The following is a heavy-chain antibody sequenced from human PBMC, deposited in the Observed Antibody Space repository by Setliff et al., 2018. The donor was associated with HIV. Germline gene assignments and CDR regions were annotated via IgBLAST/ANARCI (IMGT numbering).Heavy chain of an antibody. CDR1: GYSISSGYY. V-gene: IGHV4-38-2*01. Sequence: ASETLSLTCAVSGYSISSGYYWGWIRQPPGKGLEWIGCIYQSGSTYYNVSLKSRVIISVDTSKNQFSLKLNSVTAADTAVYYCARGARRYNYGYWFYHGMDVWGQGTTVTVSS. J-gene: IGHJ6*02. CDR3: ARGARRYNYGYWFYHGMDV. D-gene: IGHD5-18*01. CDR2: IYQSGST.